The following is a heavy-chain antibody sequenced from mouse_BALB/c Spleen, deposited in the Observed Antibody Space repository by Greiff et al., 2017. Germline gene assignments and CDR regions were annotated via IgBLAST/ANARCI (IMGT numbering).Heavy chain of an antibody. CDR1: GYTFTSYW. V-gene: IGHV1-7*01. CDR2: INPSTGYT. D-gene: IGHD2-4*01. CDR3: ARGLGLPDK. Sequence: VQLQQSGADLAKPGASVKMSCKASGYTFTSYWLHWVNQRPGQGLEWIGNINPSTGYTEYNQKFKDKATLTADKSSSTAYMQLSSLTSEDNAVYNRARGLGLPDKRGQGTALAVAS. J-gene: IGHJ2*01.